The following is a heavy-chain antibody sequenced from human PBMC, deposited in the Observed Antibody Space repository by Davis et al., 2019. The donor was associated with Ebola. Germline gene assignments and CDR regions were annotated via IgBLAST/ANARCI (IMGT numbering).Heavy chain of an antibody. CDR3: ARGPSIRGMDV. CDR2: TNHSGST. J-gene: IGHJ6*02. Sequence: MPSETLSLTCAVYGGSFSGYYWSWIRQPPVKGLEWIGETNHSGSTNYNPSLKSRVTISVDTSKNQFSLKLSSVTAADTAVYYCARGPSIRGMDVWGQGTTVTVSS. V-gene: IGHV4-34*01. CDR1: GGSFSGYY. D-gene: IGHD2-21*01.